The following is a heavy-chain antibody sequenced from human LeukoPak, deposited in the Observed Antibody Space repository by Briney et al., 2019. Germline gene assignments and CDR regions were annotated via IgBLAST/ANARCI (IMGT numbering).Heavy chain of an antibody. CDR3: AKTTYYYDSSGYDY. V-gene: IGHV3-23*01. J-gene: IGHJ4*02. D-gene: IGHD3-22*01. CDR2: ISGSGGST. Sequence: GSLRLSCAASGFTFSSYAMSWVRQAPGKGLEWVSAISGSGGSTYYADSVKGRFTISRDNSKNTLYLQMNSLRAEDTAVYYCAKTTYYYDSSGYDYWGQGTLVTVSS. CDR1: GFTFSSYA.